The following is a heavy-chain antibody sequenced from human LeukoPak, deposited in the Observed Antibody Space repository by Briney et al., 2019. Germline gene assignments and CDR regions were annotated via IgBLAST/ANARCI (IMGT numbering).Heavy chain of an antibody. J-gene: IGHJ4*02. Sequence: PGGSLRLSCAASGFNFDDYVMNWVRHAPGKGLEWVSSISSSSSNIYYADSVKGRFTISRDNAKNSLYLQMNSLRIEDTAVYYCARCTTGRTFGSLREIKRSREIDYWGQGTLVTVSS. CDR2: ISSSSSNI. V-gene: IGHV3-21*01. CDR3: ARCTTGRTFGSLREIKRSREIDY. CDR1: GFNFDDYV. D-gene: IGHD1-1*01.